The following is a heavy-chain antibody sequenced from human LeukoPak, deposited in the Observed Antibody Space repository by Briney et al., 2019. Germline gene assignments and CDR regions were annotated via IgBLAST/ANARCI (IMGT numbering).Heavy chain of an antibody. J-gene: IGHJ4*02. CDR1: GDSVSRSDSY. V-gene: IGHV4-39*01. Sequence: KPSETVSLTCSVSGDSVSRSDSYWDWIRQPPGKGLEWIGTIYYSGRTYYSPSLKSRVTMSVDPSNNQFSLKLSSVTSADTAVYYCARGGWWRFDYWGQGLLVTVSS. D-gene: IGHD2-8*02. CDR3: ARGGWWRFDY. CDR2: IYYSGRT.